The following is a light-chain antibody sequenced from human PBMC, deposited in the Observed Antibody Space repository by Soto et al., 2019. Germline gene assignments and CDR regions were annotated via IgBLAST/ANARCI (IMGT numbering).Light chain of an antibody. CDR3: SSYTSSSTVWV. V-gene: IGLV2-14*01. Sequence: SALTQPASVSGSPGQSIPISCTGNPRDVGGYNYVSWYQQHPGKAPKLMIYEVSNRPSGVSNRFSGSKSGNTASLTISGLQAEDEADYYCSSYTSSSTVWVFGGGTKLTVL. CDR1: PRDVGGYNY. CDR2: EVS. J-gene: IGLJ3*02.